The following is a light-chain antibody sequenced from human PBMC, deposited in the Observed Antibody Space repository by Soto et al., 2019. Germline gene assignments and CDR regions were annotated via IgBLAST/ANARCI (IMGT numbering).Light chain of an antibody. CDR3: QQRSNWPTYT. Sequence: LTQSPSSLSASVGDRVTITCRASQSVSSYLAWYQQKPGQAPRLLIYDASNRATGIPARFSGSGSGTDFTLTISSLEPEDFAVYYCQQRSNWPTYTFGQGTKLEIK. CDR2: DAS. CDR1: QSVSSY. J-gene: IGKJ2*01. V-gene: IGKV3-11*01.